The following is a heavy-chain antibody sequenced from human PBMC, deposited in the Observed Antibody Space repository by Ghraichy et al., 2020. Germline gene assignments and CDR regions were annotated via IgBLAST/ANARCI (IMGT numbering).Heavy chain of an antibody. J-gene: IGHJ4*02. CDR3: ARRSPIAARPTNY. D-gene: IGHD6-6*01. CDR2: INHSGST. CDR1: GGSFSGYY. V-gene: IGHV4-34*01. Sequence: SETLSLTCAVYGGSFSGYYWSWIRQPPGKGLEWIGEINHSGSTNYNPSLKSRVTISVDTSKNQFSLKLSSVTAADTAVYYCARRSPIAARPTNYWGQGTLVTVSS.